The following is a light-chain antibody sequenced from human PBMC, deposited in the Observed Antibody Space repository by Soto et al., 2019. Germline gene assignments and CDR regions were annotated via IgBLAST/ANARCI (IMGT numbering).Light chain of an antibody. J-gene: IGLJ2*01. V-gene: IGLV2-14*01. CDR2: DVS. Sequence: QSALTQPASVSGSLGQSIAFSCTGTSSDIGDYNYVSWYQQLPGKAPKLMIYDVSNRPSGVSDRFSGSVSGNTASLTISGLQPEDEADYYCSSYAGSITVLFGGGTKVTVL. CDR3: SSYAGSITVL. CDR1: SSDIGDYNY.